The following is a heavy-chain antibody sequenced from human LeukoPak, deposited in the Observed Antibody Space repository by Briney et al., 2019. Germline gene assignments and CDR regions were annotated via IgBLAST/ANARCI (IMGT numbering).Heavy chain of an antibody. CDR1: GYTFTSYY. CDR3: ATSRGLGYSGSDYYYYYMDV. CDR2: INPSGGST. V-gene: IGHV1-46*01. J-gene: IGHJ6*03. D-gene: IGHD5-12*01. Sequence: ASVKVSCKASGYTFTSYYMHWVRQAPGQGLEWMGIINPSGGSTSYAQKFQGRVTMTEDTSTDTAYMELSSLRSEDTAVYYCATSRGLGYSGSDYYYYYMDVWGKGTTVTVSS.